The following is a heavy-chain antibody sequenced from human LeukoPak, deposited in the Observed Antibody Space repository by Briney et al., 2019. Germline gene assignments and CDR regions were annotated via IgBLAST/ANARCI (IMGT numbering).Heavy chain of an antibody. CDR1: GFIFNNYA. J-gene: IGHJ4*02. CDR2: IIGSSGST. Sequence: GGSLRLSCVASGFIFNNYAMKWVRQAPGKGGEGGSLIIGSSGSTFSPDSVKARFTISRDKSKNTLYLQMNSLRAEDTAVYYCAKGAYDYIEIAYFDYWGQGSLVTVSS. D-gene: IGHD5-12*01. CDR3: AKGAYDYIEIAYFDY. V-gene: IGHV3-23*01.